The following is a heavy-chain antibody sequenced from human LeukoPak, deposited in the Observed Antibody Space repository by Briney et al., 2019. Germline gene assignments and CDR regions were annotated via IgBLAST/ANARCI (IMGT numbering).Heavy chain of an antibody. CDR1: GGTFSSYA. Sequence: ASVKVSCKVSGGTFSSYAISWVRQATGQGLEWMGWMNPNSGNTGYAQKFQGRVTMTRNTSISTAYMELSSLRSEDTAVYYCARAGIVVVTAIYNWFDPWGQGTLVTVSS. CDR3: ARAGIVVVTAIYNWFDP. V-gene: IGHV1-8*02. D-gene: IGHD2-21*02. J-gene: IGHJ5*02. CDR2: MNPNSGNT.